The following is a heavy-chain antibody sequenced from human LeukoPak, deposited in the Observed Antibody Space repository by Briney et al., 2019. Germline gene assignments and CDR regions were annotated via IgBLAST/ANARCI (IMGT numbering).Heavy chain of an antibody. CDR1: GFTFSSYG. J-gene: IGHJ4*02. Sequence: GGSLRLSCAASGFTFSSYGMSWVRQAPGKGLEWVSAISGSGGSTYYADSVKGRFTISRDNSKNTLYLQMNSLRAEDTAVYYCARDGGEDTAMVVWGQGTLVTVSS. D-gene: IGHD5-18*01. CDR3: ARDGGEDTAMVV. V-gene: IGHV3-23*01. CDR2: ISGSGGST.